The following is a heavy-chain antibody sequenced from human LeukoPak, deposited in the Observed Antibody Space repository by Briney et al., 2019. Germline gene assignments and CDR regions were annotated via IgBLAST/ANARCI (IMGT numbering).Heavy chain of an antibody. Sequence: SETLSLTCTVSGYSISSGYYRGWIRQAPGKGLEWIGSIYHSGPTYYNPSLKSRVTMSVDTSKNQFSLRLSSVTAADTAMYYCARSHRMGSPLVGEVDPWGQGTLVTVSS. CDR3: ARSHRMGSPLVGEVDP. CDR2: IYHSGPT. J-gene: IGHJ5*02. V-gene: IGHV4-38-2*02. D-gene: IGHD3-10*01. CDR1: GYSISSGYY.